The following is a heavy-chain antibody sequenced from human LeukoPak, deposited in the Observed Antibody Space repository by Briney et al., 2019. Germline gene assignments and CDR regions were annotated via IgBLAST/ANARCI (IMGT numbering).Heavy chain of an antibody. J-gene: IGHJ4*02. CDR1: GFTFSSYA. CDR3: ARGSTYSSSWYWKGTPFDY. CDR2: ISSNGGST. D-gene: IGHD6-13*01. Sequence: GGSLRLSCSASGFTFSSYAMHWVRQAPGKGLEYVSAISSNGGSTYYADSVKGRFTISRDNSKNTLYLQMNSLRAEDTAVYYCARGSTYSSSWYWKGTPFDYWGQGTLVTVSS. V-gene: IGHV3-64*04.